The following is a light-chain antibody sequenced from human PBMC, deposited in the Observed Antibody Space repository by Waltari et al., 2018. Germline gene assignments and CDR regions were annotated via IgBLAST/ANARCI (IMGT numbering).Light chain of an antibody. CDR2: GAT. Sequence: EIVLTQSPGTLSMSQGERATLYCRASQSVSSSYLAWYQQKPGQAPRLLIYGATSRAPGIPDRFSGSGSGTDFTLTISRLEPEDFAVYYCQQYGSSPGTFGQGTRLEIK. V-gene: IGKV3-20*01. CDR3: QQYGSSPGT. CDR1: QSVSSSY. J-gene: IGKJ5*01.